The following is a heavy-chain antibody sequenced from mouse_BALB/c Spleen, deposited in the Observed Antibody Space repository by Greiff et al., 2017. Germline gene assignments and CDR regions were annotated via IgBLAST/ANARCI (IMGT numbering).Heavy chain of an antibody. Sequence: EVKLMESGGGLVQPGGSLKLSCAASGFTFSSYTMSWVRQTPEKRLEWVAYISNGGGSTYYPDTVKGRFTISRDNAKTTLYLQMSSLKSEDTAMYYCATIYYDYGAFAYWGQGTLVTVSA. CDR3: ATIYYDYGAFAY. J-gene: IGHJ3*01. D-gene: IGHD2-4*01. V-gene: IGHV5-12-2*01. CDR1: GFTFSSYT. CDR2: ISNGGGST.